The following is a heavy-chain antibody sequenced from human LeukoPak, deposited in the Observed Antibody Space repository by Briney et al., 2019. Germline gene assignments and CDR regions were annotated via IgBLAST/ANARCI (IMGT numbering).Heavy chain of an antibody. V-gene: IGHV3-7*01. CDR1: GFTFSSYW. J-gene: IGHJ3*02. D-gene: IGHD1-7*01. CDR2: IKQDGSEK. Sequence: GGSLRLSCAASGFTFSSYWMSWVRQAPGKGLEWVANIKQDGSEKYYVDSVKGRFTISRDNAKNSLYLQINSLRAEDTAVYYCAGRDNWNYLSAFDIWGQGTMVTVSS. CDR3: AGRDNWNYLSAFDI.